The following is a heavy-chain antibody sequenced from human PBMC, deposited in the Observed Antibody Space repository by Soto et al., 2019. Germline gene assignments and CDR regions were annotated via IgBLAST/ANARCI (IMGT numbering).Heavy chain of an antibody. CDR3: ARDRPSGSYYKSRGAQGSYMDV. CDR1: GFTFSSYS. CDR2: ISSSSSTI. V-gene: IGHV3-48*01. Sequence: GVSLRLSCAASGFTFSSYSMNWVRQAQGKGLEWVSYISSSSSTIYYADSVKGRFTISRDNAKNPLYLQMNSLRAEDTAVYYCARDRPSGSYYKSRGAQGSYMDVWGKGTTVTVSS. D-gene: IGHD3-10*01. J-gene: IGHJ6*03.